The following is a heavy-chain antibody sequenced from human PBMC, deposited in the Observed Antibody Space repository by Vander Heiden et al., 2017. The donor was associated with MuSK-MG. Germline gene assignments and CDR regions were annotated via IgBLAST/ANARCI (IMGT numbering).Heavy chain of an antibody. Sequence: EVQLVESGGGLVQPGGSLRLSCAASGFTFSSYEMNWVRQAPGKGLEWVSYISSSGSTIYYADSVKGRFTISRDNAKNSLYLQMNSLRAEDTAVYYCARYLLWFGETYGMDVWGQGTTVTVSS. V-gene: IGHV3-48*03. D-gene: IGHD3-10*01. CDR3: ARYLLWFGETYGMDV. CDR1: GFTFSSYE. J-gene: IGHJ6*02. CDR2: ISSSGSTI.